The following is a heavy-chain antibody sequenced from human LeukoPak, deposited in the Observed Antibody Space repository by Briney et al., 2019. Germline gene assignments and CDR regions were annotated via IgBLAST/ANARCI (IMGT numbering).Heavy chain of an antibody. CDR1: GYTFTSYD. V-gene: IGHV1-8*01. J-gene: IGHJ4*02. D-gene: IGHD6-13*01. CDR3: ARATSWPRLAEAGVIGY. CDR2: MNPNSGNT. Sequence: GASVKVSCKASGYTFTSYDINWVRQATGQGLEWMGWMNPNSGNTGYAQKFQGRVTMTRNTSISTAYMELSSLRSEDTAVYYCARATSWPRLAEAGVIGYWGQGTLVTVSS.